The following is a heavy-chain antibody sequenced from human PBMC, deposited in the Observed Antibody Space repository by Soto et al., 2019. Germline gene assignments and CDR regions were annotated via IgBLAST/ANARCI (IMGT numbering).Heavy chain of an antibody. V-gene: IGHV4-39*01. Sequence: PSETLSLTCTVSGGSISSSSYYWGWIRQPPGKGLEWIGSIYYSGSTYYNPSLKSRVTISVDTSKNQFSLKLSSVTAADTAVYYCARAYDFWSGYYLYYFDYWGQGTLVTVSS. CDR1: GGSISSSSYY. J-gene: IGHJ4*02. D-gene: IGHD3-3*01. CDR2: IYYSGST. CDR3: ARAYDFWSGYYLYYFDY.